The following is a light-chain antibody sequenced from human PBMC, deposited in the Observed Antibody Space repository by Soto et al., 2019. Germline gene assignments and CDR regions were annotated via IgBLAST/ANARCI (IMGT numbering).Light chain of an antibody. Sequence: SAGERATLSFRASQSVSVCLAWYQQKPGQAPRLLIYGASSRDTGIPDRYSGSGYGTDFTLTISRLEPEDVAVYYCQESGSSPLTFGQGT. CDR3: QESGSSPLT. CDR1: QSVSVC. CDR2: GAS. J-gene: IGKJ1*01. V-gene: IGKV3-20*01.